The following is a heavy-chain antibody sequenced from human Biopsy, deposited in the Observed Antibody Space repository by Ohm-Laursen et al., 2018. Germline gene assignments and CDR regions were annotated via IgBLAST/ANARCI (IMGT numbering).Heavy chain of an antibody. CDR1: GYTFTTYY. CDR2: INPGGNST. CDR3: VLASFDY. Sequence: SVKVSCKASGYTFTTYYIHWVRQAPGQGLEWMGIINPGGNSTAYTQNFQGSVTMTWDTSTTTVYMELSSLRSEDTAVYYCVLASFDYWGQGTLVTVPS. V-gene: IGHV1-46*01. J-gene: IGHJ4*02.